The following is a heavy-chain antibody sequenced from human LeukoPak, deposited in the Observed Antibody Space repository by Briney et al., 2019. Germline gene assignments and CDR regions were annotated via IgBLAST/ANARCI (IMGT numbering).Heavy chain of an antibody. CDR1: DGSISSYY. D-gene: IGHD2/OR15-2a*01. Sequence: PSETLSLTCTVSDGSISSYYWSWIRQPPGKGLEWIAYISDTGSINYNPSLKSRVTISLDTSKNQFSLKLSSVTAADTAVYYCAGHHPRNTVDFWGQGTLVTVSS. CDR2: ISDTGSI. J-gene: IGHJ4*02. V-gene: IGHV4-59*08. CDR3: AGHHPRNTVDF.